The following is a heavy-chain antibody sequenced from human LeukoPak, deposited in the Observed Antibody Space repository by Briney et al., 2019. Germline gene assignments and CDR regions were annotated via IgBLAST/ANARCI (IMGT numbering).Heavy chain of an antibody. CDR3: AKVAKYYYGSETYYFFDY. J-gene: IGHJ4*02. CDR1: GFTFSNYG. Sequence: GESLRLSCAASGFTFSNYGMHWVRQAPGKGLEWVAFIRYDGSNKSYADSVKGRFTISRDNSKNTLYLQMNSLRVEDTAVYYCAKVAKYYYGSETYYFFDYWGQGTLVTASS. D-gene: IGHD3-10*01. CDR2: IRYDGSNK. V-gene: IGHV3-30*02.